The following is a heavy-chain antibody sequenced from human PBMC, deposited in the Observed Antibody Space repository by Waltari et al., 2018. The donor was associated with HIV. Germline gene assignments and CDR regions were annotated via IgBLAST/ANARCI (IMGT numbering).Heavy chain of an antibody. V-gene: IGHV1-46*01. CDR1: GYTFTSYY. D-gene: IGHD5-12*01. Sequence: QVQLVQSGAEVKKPGASVKVSCKASGYTFTSYYMHWVRQAPGQGLEWMGIINPSGGSTSYAQKFQGRVTMTRDTSTSTVYMELSSLRSEDTAVYYCARWWLVADGAGWFDPWGQGTLVTVSS. J-gene: IGHJ5*02. CDR2: INPSGGST. CDR3: ARWWLVADGAGWFDP.